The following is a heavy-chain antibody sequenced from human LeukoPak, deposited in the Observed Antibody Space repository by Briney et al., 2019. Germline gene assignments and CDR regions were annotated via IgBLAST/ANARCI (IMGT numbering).Heavy chain of an antibody. Sequence: PSETLYLTCAVYGGAFSGYYWSWIRQPPGKGLEWIGGINHSGSTNYNPSLKSRVTISVATSKNQFSLKLSSVTAADTAVYYCAREYSSSWYYYYYYMDVWGKGTTVTVSS. J-gene: IGHJ6*03. CDR1: GGAFSGYY. CDR2: INHSGST. CDR3: AREYSSSWYYYYYYMDV. D-gene: IGHD6-13*01. V-gene: IGHV4-34*01.